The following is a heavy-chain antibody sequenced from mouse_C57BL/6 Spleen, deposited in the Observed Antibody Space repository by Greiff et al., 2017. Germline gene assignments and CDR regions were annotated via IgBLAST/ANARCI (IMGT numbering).Heavy chain of an antibody. V-gene: IGHV1-85*01. J-gene: IGHJ3*01. CDR1: GYTFTSYD. Sequence: QVHVKQSGPELVKPGASVKLSCKASGYTFTSYDINWVKQRPGQGLEWIGWIYPRDGSTKYNEKFKGKATLTVDTSSSTACMELHSLTSEDSAVYFCEREGRDAFAYWGQGTLVTVSA. CDR3: EREGRDAFAY. CDR2: IYPRDGST.